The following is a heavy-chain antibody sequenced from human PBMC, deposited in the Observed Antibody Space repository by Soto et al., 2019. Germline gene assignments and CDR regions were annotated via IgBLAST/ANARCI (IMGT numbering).Heavy chain of an antibody. CDR3: ARVIDDLSNWFDP. V-gene: IGHV3-74*01. J-gene: IGHJ5*02. Sequence: PGGSLRLSCAASGFTFSSYWMHWVRQAPGKGLVWVSRINSDGSSTSYADSVKGRFTISRDNAKNTLYLQMNSLRAEDTAVYYCARVIDDLSNWFDPWGQGTLVTVSS. D-gene: IGHD3-3*01. CDR1: GFTFSSYW. CDR2: INSDGSST.